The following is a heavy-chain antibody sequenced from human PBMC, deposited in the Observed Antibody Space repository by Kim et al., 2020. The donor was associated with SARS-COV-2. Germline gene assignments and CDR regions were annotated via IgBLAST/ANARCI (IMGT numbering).Heavy chain of an antibody. D-gene: IGHD2-2*01. CDR3: AMYCSSTSCPDGYYYYYGMDV. CDR1: GGTFSSYA. J-gene: IGHJ6*02. V-gene: IGHV1-69*13. CDR2: IIPIFGTA. Sequence: SVKVSCKASGGTFSSYAISWVRQAPGQGLEWMGGIIPIFGTANYAQKSQGRVTITADESTSTAYMELSSLRSEDTAVYYCAMYCSSTSCPDGYYYYYGMDVWGQGTTVTVSS.